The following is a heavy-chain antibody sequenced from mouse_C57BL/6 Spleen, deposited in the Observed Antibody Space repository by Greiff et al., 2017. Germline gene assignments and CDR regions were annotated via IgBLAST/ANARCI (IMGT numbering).Heavy chain of an antibody. D-gene: IGHD1-1*01. CDR2: IYPGDGDT. Sequence: QVQLQQSGAELVKPGASVKISCKASGYAFSSYWMNWVKQRPGKGLEWIGQIYPGDGDTNYNGKFKGKATLTADKSSSTAYMQLSSLTSEDSAVYFCAREGYYGSSPYSYYYAMDYWGQGTSVTVSS. V-gene: IGHV1-80*01. J-gene: IGHJ4*01. CDR3: AREGYYGSSPYSYYYAMDY. CDR1: GYAFSSYW.